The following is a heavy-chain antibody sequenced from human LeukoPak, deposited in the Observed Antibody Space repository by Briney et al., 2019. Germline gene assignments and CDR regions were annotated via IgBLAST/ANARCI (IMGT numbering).Heavy chain of an antibody. J-gene: IGHJ4*02. CDR3: AKGRAGNYYYDSSDY. CDR2: ISGNGDTT. Sequence: GGTLRLSCVASGFNFEFHGMSWVRQAPGKGLEWVSAISGNGDTTYYAASVKGRFTISRDNSKNTLYLQMNSLRAEDTAVYYCAKGRAGNYYYDSSDYWGQGTLVTVSS. CDR1: GFNFEFHG. V-gene: IGHV3-23*01. D-gene: IGHD3-22*01.